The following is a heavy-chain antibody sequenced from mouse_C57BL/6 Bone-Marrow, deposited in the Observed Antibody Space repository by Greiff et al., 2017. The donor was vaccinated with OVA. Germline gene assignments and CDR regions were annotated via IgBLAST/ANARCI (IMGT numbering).Heavy chain of an antibody. J-gene: IGHJ4*01. V-gene: IGHV1-59*01. Sequence: VQLQQPGAELVRPGTSVKLSCKASGYTFTSYWMHWVKQRPGQGLEWIGVIDPSDSYTNYNQKFKGKATLTVDTSSSTAYMQLSSLTSEDSAVYYCARDYYSNYYYAMDYWGQGTSVTVSS. CDR1: GYTFTSYW. CDR2: IDPSDSYT. D-gene: IGHD2-5*01. CDR3: ARDYYSNYYYAMDY.